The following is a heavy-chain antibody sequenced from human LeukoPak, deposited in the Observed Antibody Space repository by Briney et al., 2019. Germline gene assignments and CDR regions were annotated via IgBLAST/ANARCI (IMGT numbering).Heavy chain of an antibody. CDR3: ASSRPVVLNDILTGYYKKNYYYYYMDV. Sequence: GGSLRLSCAASGFTFSSYGMHWVRQAPGKGLEWVAVISYDGSNKYYADSVKGRFTISRDNSKNTLYLQMNSLRAEDTAVYYCASSRPVVLNDILTGYYKKNYYYYYMDVWGKGTTVTISS. D-gene: IGHD3-9*01. J-gene: IGHJ6*03. V-gene: IGHV3-30*03. CDR2: ISYDGSNK. CDR1: GFTFSSYG.